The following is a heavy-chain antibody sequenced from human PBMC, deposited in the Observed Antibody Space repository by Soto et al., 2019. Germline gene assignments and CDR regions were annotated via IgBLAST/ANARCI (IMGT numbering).Heavy chain of an antibody. CDR2: IYWDDDK. V-gene: IGHV2-5*02. CDR3: AQYLYYNSMSFDH. Sequence: QITLKESGPTLVKPTQTLTLTCTFSGFSLSTSGVGVGWIRQPPGKALEWLAIIYWDDDKRYSPSLKSRLTNTLDXXKNQVVLTMSNVDPVDTATYYCAQYLYYNSMSFDHWGQGTLVTVSS. J-gene: IGHJ4*02. D-gene: IGHD1-1*01. CDR1: GFSLSTSGVG.